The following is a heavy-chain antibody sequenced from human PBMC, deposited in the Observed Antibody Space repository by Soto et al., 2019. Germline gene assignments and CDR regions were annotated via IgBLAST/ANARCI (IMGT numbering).Heavy chain of an antibody. CDR3: ARHEIPIAVAGSGDY. D-gene: IGHD6-19*01. CDR1: GFTFSSYA. J-gene: IGHJ4*02. CDR2: ISYDGSNK. Sequence: PGGSLRLSCAASGFTFSSYAMHWVRQAPGKGLEWVAVISYDGSNKYYADSVKGRFTISRDNSKNTLYLQMNSLRAEDTAVYYCARHEIPIAVAGSGDYWGQGTLVTVSS. V-gene: IGHV3-30-3*01.